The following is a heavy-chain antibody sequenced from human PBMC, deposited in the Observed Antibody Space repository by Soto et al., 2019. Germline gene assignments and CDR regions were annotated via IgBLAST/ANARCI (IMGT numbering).Heavy chain of an antibody. CDR3: AKDHRGGQH. J-gene: IGHJ1*01. CDR2: ISGSGGST. D-gene: IGHD3-10*01. CDR1: GFTFSSYA. V-gene: IGHV3-23*01. Sequence: RRLSCAAPGFTFSSYAMSWVRQAPGKGLEWVSAISGSGGSTYYADSVKGRFTISRDNSKNTLYLQMNSLRAEDTAVYYCAKDHRGGQHWGQGTLVTVSS.